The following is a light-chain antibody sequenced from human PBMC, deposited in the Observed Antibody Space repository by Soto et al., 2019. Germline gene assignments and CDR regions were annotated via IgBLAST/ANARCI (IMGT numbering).Light chain of an antibody. CDR3: TSYASGSSHVV. CDR1: SSDIGGYDY. CDR2: DVN. V-gene: IGLV2-14*01. Sequence: QSALTQPAPVSGSPGQSITLSCTGTSSDIGGYDYVSWYQRHPGKAPKLIIYDVNNRPSGVSNRFSGSKSGNTASLTISGLQAEDEADYYCTSYASGSSHVVFGGGTKLTVL. J-gene: IGLJ2*01.